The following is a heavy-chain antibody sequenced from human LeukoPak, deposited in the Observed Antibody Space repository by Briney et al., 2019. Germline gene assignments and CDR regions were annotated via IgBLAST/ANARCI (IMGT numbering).Heavy chain of an antibody. D-gene: IGHD2-15*01. CDR1: GFTFSDYS. J-gene: IGHJ3*01. CDR2: INPNGGAT. Sequence: GASVKVSCKASGFTFSDYSMHWVRQEQAPGHGLEWVGWINPNGGATNYAQKFQGRVTLTRDTSINTAYMEINRLTTDDTAVYYCAKAEGYLSVWGQGTRVTVSS. CDR3: AKAEGYLSV. V-gene: IGHV1-2*02.